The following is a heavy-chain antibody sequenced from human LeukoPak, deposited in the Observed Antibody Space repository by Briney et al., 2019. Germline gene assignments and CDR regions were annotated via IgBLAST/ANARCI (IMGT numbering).Heavy chain of an antibody. CDR3: ARDDPLDKISSGWGP. CDR1: GYTFTGYY. V-gene: IGHV1-2*02. J-gene: IGHJ5*02. CDR2: INPNSGGT. D-gene: IGHD6-19*01. Sequence: WASVKVSCKASGYTFTGYYMHWVRQAPGQGLEWMGWINPNSGGTNYAQKFQGRVTMTRDTSISTAYMELRSLRSDDTAVYYCARDDPLDKISSGWGPWGQGTLVTVSS.